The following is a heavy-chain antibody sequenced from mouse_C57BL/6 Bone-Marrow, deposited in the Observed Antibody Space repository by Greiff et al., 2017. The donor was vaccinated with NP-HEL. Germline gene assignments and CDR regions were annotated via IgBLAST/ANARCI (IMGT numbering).Heavy chain of an antibody. V-gene: IGHV1-19*01. CDR3: ARREESNYYFDY. Sequence: VQLKESGPVLVKPGASVKMSCKASGYTFTDYYMNWVKQSHGKSLEWIGVINPYNGGTSYNQKFKGKATLTVDKSSSTAYMELNSLTSEDSAVYYCARREESNYYFDYWGQGTTLTVSS. CDR1: GYTFTDYY. D-gene: IGHD2-5*01. CDR2: INPYNGGT. J-gene: IGHJ2*01.